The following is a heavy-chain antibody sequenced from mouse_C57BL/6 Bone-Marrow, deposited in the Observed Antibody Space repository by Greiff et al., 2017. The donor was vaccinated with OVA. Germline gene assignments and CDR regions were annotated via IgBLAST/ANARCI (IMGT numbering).Heavy chain of an antibody. CDR3: ASPNWYFDY. Sequence: VQLQQSGPELVKPGASVKISCKASGYTFTDYYMNWVKQSHGKSLEWIGDINPNNGGTSYNQKFKGKATLTVDKSSSTAYMELRSLTSEDSAVYYCASPNWYFDYWGQGTTLTVSS. CDR1: GYTFTDYY. D-gene: IGHD4-1*01. J-gene: IGHJ2*01. CDR2: INPNNGGT. V-gene: IGHV1-26*01.